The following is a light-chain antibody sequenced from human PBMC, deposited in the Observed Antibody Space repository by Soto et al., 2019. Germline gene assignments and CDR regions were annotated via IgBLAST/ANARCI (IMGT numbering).Light chain of an antibody. V-gene: IGKV3D-15*01. J-gene: IGKJ1*01. CDR2: GVS. CDR1: QRLSASD. Sequence: ELVLTQSPGTLSLSLGPRATLSCRASQRLSASDIAWYQQKPGQAPKFLIYGVSSRATGIPDRFSGSGSGTEFTLTISSLQSEEFAVYYCQQYNNWPQTFGQGTKVDI. CDR3: QQYNNWPQT.